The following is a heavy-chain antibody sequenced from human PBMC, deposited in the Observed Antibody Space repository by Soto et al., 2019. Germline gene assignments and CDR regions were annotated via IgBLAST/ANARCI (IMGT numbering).Heavy chain of an antibody. CDR1: GFTFTDYA. J-gene: IGHJ4*02. V-gene: IGHV3-30-3*01. D-gene: IGHD5-12*01. CDR3: AREPPPTITGLLDY. Sequence: QVQLVESGGGVVQPGRSLRLSCAASGFTFTDYAMHWVRQAPGKGLEWVAFISYDGSNKYFADSVKGRFTISRDNSKNTLYLNINSLRAEDTAVYYRAREPPPTITGLLDYWGQGTLVTVSS. CDR2: ISYDGSNK.